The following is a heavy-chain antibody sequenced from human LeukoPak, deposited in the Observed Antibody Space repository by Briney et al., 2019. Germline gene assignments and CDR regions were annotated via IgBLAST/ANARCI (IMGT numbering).Heavy chain of an antibody. CDR2: IYYSGST. CDR3: ASAPPEYYYDSSGYYDY. J-gene: IGHJ4*02. Sequence: SETLSLTCTVSGGSISSYYWSWIRQPPGKGLEWLGYIYYSGSTNYNPSFKSRVTMSVDTSKNQFSLKLSSVTAADTAVYYCASAPPEYYYDSSGYYDYWGQGTLVTVSS. V-gene: IGHV4-59*01. CDR1: GGSISSYY. D-gene: IGHD3-22*01.